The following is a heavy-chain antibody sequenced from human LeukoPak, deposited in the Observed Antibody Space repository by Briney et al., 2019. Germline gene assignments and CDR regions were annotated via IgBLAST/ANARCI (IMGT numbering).Heavy chain of an antibody. CDR3: ARETHDSSGYYYLGPKYFQH. CDR2: IYYSGST. V-gene: IGHV4-30-4*01. CDR1: GVSISSGDYY. Sequence: SETLSLTCTVSGVSISSGDYYWSWLRQPPGKGLEWIGYIYYSGSTYYNPSLKSRVTISVDTSRNKFSLKLSSVTAADTAVYYCARETHDSSGYYYLGPKYFQHWGQGTLVTVSS. J-gene: IGHJ1*01. D-gene: IGHD3-22*01.